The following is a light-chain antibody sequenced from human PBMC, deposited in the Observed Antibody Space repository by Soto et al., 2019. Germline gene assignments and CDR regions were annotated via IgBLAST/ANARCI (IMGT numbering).Light chain of an antibody. V-gene: IGLV2-23*01. Sequence: QSVLTQPASVSGSPGQSISISCTGTPSTVATYDLVSWYQQHPGKAPRLLIYEATNRHSGTSTRFSGSKSRNTSSLAISGLQSEDEADYYCSSFAGSVAGYVIFGGGTQLTVL. CDR2: EAT. CDR1: PSTVATYDL. CDR3: SSFAGSVAGYVI. J-gene: IGLJ2*01.